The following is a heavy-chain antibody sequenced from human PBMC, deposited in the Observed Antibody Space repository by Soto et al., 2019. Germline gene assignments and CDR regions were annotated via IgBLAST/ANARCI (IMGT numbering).Heavy chain of an antibody. CDR3: TTSAVASSPGAFGI. Sequence: EVQLVESGGGLVKPGGSLTLSCAASGFTLSNAWMNWFRQPPGMGLEWVGRVKSKADGGTPDYGTTDYAAPVKDRFTISTDDSKNTLYLLMNSLKTDNTPVYFCTTSAVASSPGAFGIWGQGTMVTVSS. J-gene: IGHJ3*02. V-gene: IGHV3-15*01. CDR2: VKSKADGGTPDYGTT. CDR1: GFTLSNAW. D-gene: IGHD5-12*01.